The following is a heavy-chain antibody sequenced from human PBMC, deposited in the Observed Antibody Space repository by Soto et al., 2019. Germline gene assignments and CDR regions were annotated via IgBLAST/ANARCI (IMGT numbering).Heavy chain of an antibody. D-gene: IGHD3-9*01. CDR3: AHGETYYDILTLAC. J-gene: IGHJ4*02. CDR1: GFSLSTSGVG. CDR2: ISWDDDK. Sequence: QITLKESGPTLVKPTQTLTLTCTFPGFSLSTSGVGVGWIRQPPGKALEWLALISWDDDKRYSPSLKSRLTIAKDTSKIQVVLTMTNMDPVDTATYYGAHGETYYDILTLACWGQGTLVTVSS. V-gene: IGHV2-5*02.